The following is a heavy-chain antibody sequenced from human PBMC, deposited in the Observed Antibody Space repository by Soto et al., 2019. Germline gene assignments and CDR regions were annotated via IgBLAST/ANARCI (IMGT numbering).Heavy chain of an antibody. D-gene: IGHD3-16*01. J-gene: IGHJ4*02. CDR3: ARGLGFAENGWDY. CDR2: IYYSGST. Sequence: SETLSLTCTVSGGSISSYYWSWIRQPPGKGLEWIGYIYYSGSTNYNPSLKSRVTISVETSKNQFSLKLSSVTAADTAVYYCARGLGFAENGWDYWGQGTLVTVSS. V-gene: IGHV4-59*01. CDR1: GGSISSYY.